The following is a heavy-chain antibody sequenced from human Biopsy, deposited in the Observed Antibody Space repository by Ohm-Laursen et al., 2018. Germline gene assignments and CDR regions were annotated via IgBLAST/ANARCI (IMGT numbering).Heavy chain of an antibody. CDR3: ARDRGYYSDRTVPGYFDL. V-gene: IGHV4-59*01. CDR1: GGSISSDY. D-gene: IGHD3-22*01. Sequence: GTLSLTCAVSGGSISSDYWSWIRQPPGKGLEWIGYVFYTGSTDYNPSLQSRVTISVDTSKNHFSLRLRSVTPADTAIYYCARDRGYYSDRTVPGYFDLWGRGTLATVSS. J-gene: IGHJ2*01. CDR2: VFYTGST.